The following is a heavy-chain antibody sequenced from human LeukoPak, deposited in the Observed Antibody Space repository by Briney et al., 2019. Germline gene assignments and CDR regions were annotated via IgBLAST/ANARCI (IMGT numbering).Heavy chain of an antibody. CDR2: LSGSGLST. CDR3: AKGGESSSWLFDY. J-gene: IGHJ4*02. V-gene: IGHV3-23*01. Sequence: GGSLRLSCAAPGFTFSSYAMSWVRQAPGKGLQWVSALSGSGLSTYYADSVKGRFTISRDNSKNTLYLQMNSLRAEDTAVYYCAKGGESSSWLFDYWGQGTLVPVSS. CDR1: GFTFSSYA. D-gene: IGHD6-13*01.